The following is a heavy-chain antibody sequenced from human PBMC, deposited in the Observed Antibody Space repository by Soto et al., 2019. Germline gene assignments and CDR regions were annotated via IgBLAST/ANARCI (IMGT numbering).Heavy chain of an antibody. D-gene: IGHD3-10*01. J-gene: IGHJ4*02. CDR3: ARNYYGSGSYYIDY. Sequence: QVQLVQSGAEVKKPGSSVKVSCKASGGTFSSYAISWVRQAPGQGLEWMGGIIPIFGTADYAQKFQGRVTITADESTSTXXXXLXXXXXXXTAVYYCARNYYGSGSYYIDYWGQGTLVTVSS. CDR1: GGTFSSYA. V-gene: IGHV1-69*12. CDR2: IIPIFGTA.